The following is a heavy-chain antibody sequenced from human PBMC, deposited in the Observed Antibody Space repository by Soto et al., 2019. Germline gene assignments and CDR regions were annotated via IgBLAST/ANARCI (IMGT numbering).Heavy chain of an antibody. D-gene: IGHD3-10*01. CDR3: ARFDGASRGY. J-gene: IGHJ4*02. CDR2: ISTSGSTT. CDR1: GFTFSSYE. V-gene: IGHV3-48*03. Sequence: EVQLVESGGVLVQPGGSLRLSCAVSGFTFSSYEMNWVRQAPGKGLEWVSYISTSGSTTYYADSVKGRLTISRDNAKNTLYLQMNSLRVEDSAVYYCARFDGASRGYCGQGTLVTVSS.